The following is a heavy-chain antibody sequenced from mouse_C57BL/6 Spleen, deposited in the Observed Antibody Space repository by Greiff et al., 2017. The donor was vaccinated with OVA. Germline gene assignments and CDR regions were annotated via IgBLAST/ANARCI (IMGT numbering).Heavy chain of an antibody. J-gene: IGHJ4*01. CDR2: INYDGSST. CDR3: ARVRIYDGFYYAMDY. D-gene: IGHD2-3*01. Sequence: EVKLMESEGGLVQPGSSMKLSCTASGFTFSDYYMAWVRQVPEKGLEWVANINYDGSSTYYLDSLKSRFIISRDNAKNILYLQMSSLKSEDTATYYCARVRIYDGFYYAMDYWGQGTSVTVSS. V-gene: IGHV5-16*01. CDR1: GFTFSDYY.